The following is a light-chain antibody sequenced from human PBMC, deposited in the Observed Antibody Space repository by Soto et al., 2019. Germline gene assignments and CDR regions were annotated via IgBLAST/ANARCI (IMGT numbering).Light chain of an antibody. Sequence: ESVLTQSPGTLSLSPGERATLSCRASQSVDSSYLAWYQQKFGQAPRLLIYGTSSRATGIPERFSGSGSGTDFTLTISRMEPEDFAVYHCHYYDTSPMYTFGQGTKVDIK. J-gene: IGKJ2*01. CDR3: HYYDTSPMYT. V-gene: IGKV3-20*01. CDR2: GTS. CDR1: QSVDSSY.